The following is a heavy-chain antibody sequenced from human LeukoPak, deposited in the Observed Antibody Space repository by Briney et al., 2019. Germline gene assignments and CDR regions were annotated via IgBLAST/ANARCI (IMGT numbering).Heavy chain of an antibody. Sequence: GGSLRLSCAASGFTFSSYWMSWVRQAPGKGLEWVANIKQDGSEKYYVDSVKGRFTISRDNAKNSLYLQMNSLRAEDTAVYYCARSRSYYYYYGMDVWGQGTTVTVSS. J-gene: IGHJ6*02. CDR1: GFTFSSYW. CDR2: IKQDGSEK. CDR3: ARSRSYYYYYGMDV. V-gene: IGHV3-7*01.